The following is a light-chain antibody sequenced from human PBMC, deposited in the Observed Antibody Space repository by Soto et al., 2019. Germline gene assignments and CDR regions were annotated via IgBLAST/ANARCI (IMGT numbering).Light chain of an antibody. CDR2: DAS. V-gene: IGKV3-11*01. CDR1: QSVSSY. Sequence: EIVLTQSPATLSLSPGERATLSCRASQSVSSYLAWYQQKPGQAPRRLIYDASNRATGIPARFSGSGSGTDLSLTISSLETEDFAVYYCPQRSNWPPITFGQGTRLEIK. J-gene: IGKJ5*01. CDR3: PQRSNWPPIT.